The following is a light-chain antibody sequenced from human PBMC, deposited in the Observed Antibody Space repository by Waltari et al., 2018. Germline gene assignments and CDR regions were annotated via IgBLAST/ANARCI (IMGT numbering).Light chain of an antibody. CDR2: DNN. Sequence: QSVLTQPPSVSAAPGQKVTISCSGTGSNIGNNFVSWYQQLPGTAPKLRIYDNNNRPSGLPDRFSGSKSGTSATLGITGLQTGDEADYYCGTWDTDLSVVFGGGTWLTVL. J-gene: IGLJ2*01. CDR3: GTWDTDLSVV. V-gene: IGLV1-51*01. CDR1: GSNIGNNF.